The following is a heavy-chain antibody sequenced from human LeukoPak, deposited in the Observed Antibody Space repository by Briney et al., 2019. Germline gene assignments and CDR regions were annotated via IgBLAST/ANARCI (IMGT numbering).Heavy chain of an antibody. CDR1: GGSISGSSYY. D-gene: IGHD1-26*01. V-gene: IGHV4-39*07. Sequence: SETLSLTCTVSGGSISGSSYYWGWIRQPPGKGLEWIGYIYHSGSTYYNPSLKSRVTISVDRSKNQFSLKLSSVTAADTAVYYCARESRSGSYSYGFDPWGQGTLVTVSS. CDR2: IYHSGST. J-gene: IGHJ5*02. CDR3: ARESRSGSYSYGFDP.